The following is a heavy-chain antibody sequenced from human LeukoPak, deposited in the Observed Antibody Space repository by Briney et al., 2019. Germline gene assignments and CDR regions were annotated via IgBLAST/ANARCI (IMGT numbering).Heavy chain of an antibody. D-gene: IGHD5-24*01. CDR3: ASSYRDGYNYGAGYFDY. J-gene: IGHJ4*02. V-gene: IGHV4-31*03. Sequence: SQTLSLTCTVSGGSISSGGYYWSWIRQHPGKGLEWIGYIYYSGSTYYNPSLKSRVTISVDTSKNQFSLKLSSVTAADTAVYYCASSYRDGYNYGAGYFDYWGQGTLVTVSS. CDR2: IYYSGST. CDR1: GGSISSGGYY.